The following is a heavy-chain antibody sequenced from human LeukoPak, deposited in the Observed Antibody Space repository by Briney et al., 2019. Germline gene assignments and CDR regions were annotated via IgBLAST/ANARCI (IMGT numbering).Heavy chain of an antibody. CDR2: ISYDGSNK. CDR1: GFTFSSYA. J-gene: IGHJ6*04. V-gene: IGHV3-30*04. D-gene: IGHD6-19*01. Sequence: GRSLRLSCAASGFTFSSYAMHWVRQAPGKGLKWVAVISYDGSNKYYADSVKGRFTISRDNSKNTLYLQMNSLRAEDTAVCFCARDVRAYSSGYGMDVWGKGTTVTVSS. CDR3: ARDVRAYSSGYGMDV.